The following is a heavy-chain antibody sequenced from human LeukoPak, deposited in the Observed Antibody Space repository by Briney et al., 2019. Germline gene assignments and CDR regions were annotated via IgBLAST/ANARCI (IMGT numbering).Heavy chain of an antibody. CDR3: ARESPETYYYDSSGYNSGGFDY. CDR2: ISSSSSYI. D-gene: IGHD3-22*01. CDR1: GFTVSSYS. V-gene: IGHV3-21*01. Sequence: GGSLRLSCAASGFTVSSYSMTWVRQAPGKGLEWVSSISSSSSYIYYADSVKGRFTISRDNAKNSLYLQMNSLRAEDTAVYYCARESPETYYYDSSGYNSGGFDYWGQGTLVTVSS. J-gene: IGHJ4*02.